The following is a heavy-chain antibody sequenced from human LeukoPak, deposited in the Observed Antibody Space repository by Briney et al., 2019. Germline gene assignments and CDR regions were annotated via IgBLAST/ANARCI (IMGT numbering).Heavy chain of an antibody. CDR3: ASRRGGGVTDAFDI. D-gene: IGHD3-16*01. J-gene: IGHJ3*02. CDR1: GFTVSSDY. CDR2: IYRGGTT. Sequence: PGGSLRLSCAASGFTVSSDYMSWVRPAPGKGLEWISLIYRGGTTYYADSVKGRFTISRDNSENTLYLQMSSLRGDDTAVYHCASRRGGGVTDAFDIWGRGTKVTVSS. V-gene: IGHV3-53*01.